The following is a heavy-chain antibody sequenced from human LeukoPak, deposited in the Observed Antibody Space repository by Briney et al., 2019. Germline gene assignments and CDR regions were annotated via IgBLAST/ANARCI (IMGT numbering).Heavy chain of an antibody. Sequence: SETLSLTCTVSGGSISSYYWSWIRQPPGKGLEWTGYIYYSGSTNYNPSLKSRVTISVDTSKNQFSLKLSSVTAADTAVYYCARDRDSSSWYGSGFDPWGQGTLVTVSS. CDR3: ARDRDSSSWYGSGFDP. CDR2: IYYSGST. V-gene: IGHV4-59*01. J-gene: IGHJ5*02. D-gene: IGHD6-13*01. CDR1: GGSISSYY.